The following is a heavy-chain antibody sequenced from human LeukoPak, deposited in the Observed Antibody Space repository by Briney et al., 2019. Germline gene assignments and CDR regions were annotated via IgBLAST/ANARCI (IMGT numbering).Heavy chain of an antibody. CDR1: GGTFSSYA. D-gene: IGHD1-14*01. V-gene: IGHV1-69*13. CDR3: ARVYNLGYYFDY. J-gene: IGHJ4*02. CDR2: IIPIFGTA. Sequence: SVKVSRKASGGTFSSYAISWVRQAPGQGLEWMGGIIPIFGTANYAQKFQGRVTITADESTSTAYMELSSLRSEDTAVYYCARVYNLGYYFDYWGQGTLVTVSS.